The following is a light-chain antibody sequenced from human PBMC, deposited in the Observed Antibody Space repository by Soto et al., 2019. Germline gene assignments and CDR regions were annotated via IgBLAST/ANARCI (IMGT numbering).Light chain of an antibody. CDR3: QQYYSTPRT. CDR1: QSVLYSSNNKKY. J-gene: IGKJ1*01. V-gene: IGKV4-1*01. Sequence: DIVMTQSPDSLAVSLGERATINCKSSQSVLYSSNNKKYLAWYQQKPGQPPKLLIYWASTRESGVPDRFSGSESGRDFTLTISSLQAEDVAVYYCQQYYSTPRTFGQGTKVEIK. CDR2: WAS.